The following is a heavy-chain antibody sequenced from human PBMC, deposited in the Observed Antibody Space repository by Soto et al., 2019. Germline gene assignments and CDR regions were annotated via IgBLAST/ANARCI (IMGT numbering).Heavy chain of an antibody. D-gene: IGHD3-3*01. Sequence: PGGSLRLSCASSGFTFSSYAMSWVRQVPGKGLEWVSSISGRDWITFYADSVKGRFTISRDNSKNTLFLKMDSLRAEDTAVYYCAIKQHITLLGILYNYHDDRGPRSLVTVSS. CDR3: AIKQHITLLGILYNYHDD. J-gene: IGHJ4*02. V-gene: IGHV3-23*01. CDR2: ISGRDWIT. CDR1: GFTFSSYA.